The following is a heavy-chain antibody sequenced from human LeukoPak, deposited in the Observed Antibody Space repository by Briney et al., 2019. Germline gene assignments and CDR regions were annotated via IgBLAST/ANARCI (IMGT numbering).Heavy chain of an antibody. CDR2: IIPIFGTA. J-gene: IGHJ5*02. Sequence: ASVKVSCKASGYTFTSYGISWVRQAPRQGLEWMGGIIPIFGTANYAQKFQGRVTITADESTSTAYMELSSLRSEDTAVYYCARGVTKWFDPWGQGTLVTVSS. CDR1: GYTFTSYG. V-gene: IGHV1-69*13. CDR3: ARGVTKWFDP. D-gene: IGHD4-17*01.